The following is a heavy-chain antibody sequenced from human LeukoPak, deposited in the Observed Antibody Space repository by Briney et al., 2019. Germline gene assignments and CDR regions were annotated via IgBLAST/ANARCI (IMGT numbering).Heavy chain of an antibody. CDR2: IYTSGST. D-gene: IGHD1-7*01. V-gene: IGHV4-4*07. CDR1: GGSISSYY. CDR3: ARVGITGTTWWFDP. Sequence: SETLSLTCTVSGGSISSYYWSWIRQPAEKGLEWIGRIYTSGSTNYNPSLKSRVTMSVDTSKNQFSLKLSSVTAADTAVYYCARVGITGTTWWFDPWGQGTLVTVSS. J-gene: IGHJ5*02.